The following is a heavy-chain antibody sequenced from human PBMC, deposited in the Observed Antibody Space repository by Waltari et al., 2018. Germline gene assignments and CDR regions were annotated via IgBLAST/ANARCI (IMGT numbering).Heavy chain of an antibody. CDR1: GFSISDYW. CDR2: IRPETGET. J-gene: IGHJ4*02. V-gene: IGHV3-7*01. CDR3: ARDPVTMD. Sequence: EVRLVESGGGLVQPGGSLRLSCAASGFSISDYWMSWVRQAPGKGVEWGGIIRPETGETHYVDSLKGRFTISRDNAKNSLYLQMTSLGVEDTAVYYCARDPVTMDWGQGTLVTVSS. D-gene: IGHD3-10*01.